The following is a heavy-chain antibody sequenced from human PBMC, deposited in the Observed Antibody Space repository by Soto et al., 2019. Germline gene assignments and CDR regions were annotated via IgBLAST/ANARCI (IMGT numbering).Heavy chain of an antibody. J-gene: IGHJ6*02. D-gene: IGHD3-16*01. Sequence: QVKLVQSGAEVKMPGASVRVSCEASGYTFVHYGLSWVRQAPGQGLEWMGYISANDGQTQYSPSFPRRLTMTRDTSTSTVYLYLTSLTSDDTAMYYCARDRSVGHPFGIYYYYGIDVWGQATSVSVFS. CDR2: ISANDGQT. CDR1: GYTFVHYG. V-gene: IGHV1-18*04. CDR3: ARDRSVGHPFGIYYYYGIDV.